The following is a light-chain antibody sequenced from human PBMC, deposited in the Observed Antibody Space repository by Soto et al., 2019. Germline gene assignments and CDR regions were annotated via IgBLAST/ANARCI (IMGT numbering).Light chain of an antibody. CDR2: QAS. V-gene: IGKV1-5*03. J-gene: IGKJ2*01. CDR3: QQYDSYSVT. Sequence: DIQMTQSPSTLSASIGDRVTISCRASQSVSNWLAWYQQKPGKAPKLLIYQASTLNSGVPSRFSSSGSGTEFTLTISSLQPDDFATYYCQQYDSYSVTFGQGTKLEIK. CDR1: QSVSNW.